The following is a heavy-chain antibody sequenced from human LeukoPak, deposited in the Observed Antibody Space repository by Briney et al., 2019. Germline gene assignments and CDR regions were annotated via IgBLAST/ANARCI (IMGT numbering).Heavy chain of an antibody. CDR1: GFTFSIYS. D-gene: IGHD3-10*01. Sequence: GGSLRLSCAASGFTFSIYSMNWVRQAPGKGLEWVSAISGSGLSTYYADSVKGRFSISRDNSKNTLYLQMNSLRAEDTAVYYCAKAYTSGSYFIDDAFDIWGQGTMVTASS. J-gene: IGHJ3*02. CDR2: ISGSGLST. V-gene: IGHV3-23*01. CDR3: AKAYTSGSYFIDDAFDI.